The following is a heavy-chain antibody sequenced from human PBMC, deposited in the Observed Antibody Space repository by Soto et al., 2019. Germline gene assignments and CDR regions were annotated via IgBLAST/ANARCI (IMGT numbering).Heavy chain of an antibody. D-gene: IGHD2-2*01. CDR3: AKSFCSSSSCFFLWVDP. V-gene: IGHV3-23*01. CDR2: ISGTGVPT. J-gene: IGHJ5*02. Sequence: GGSMRLSCAVSGFAFSTYAMSWVRQAPGKGLECISLISGTGVPTLYAESVKGRCSVTRDNSKDTLFLEMNNLRVDDTAIYYCAKSFCSSSSCFFLWVDPWGPGTLVTVSS. CDR1: GFAFSTYA.